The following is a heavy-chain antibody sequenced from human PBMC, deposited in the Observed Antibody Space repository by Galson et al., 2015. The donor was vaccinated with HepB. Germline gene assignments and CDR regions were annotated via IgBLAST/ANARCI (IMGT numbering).Heavy chain of an antibody. CDR1: GYSFTSYW. D-gene: IGHD6-13*01. J-gene: IGHJ5*02. V-gene: IGHV5-51*03. Sequence: QSGAEVKKPGESLKISCKGSGYSFTSYWIGWVRQMPGKGLEWMGIIYPGDSDTRYSPSFQGQVTISADKSISTAYLQWSSLKASDTAMYYCARFIPRGIAAAGTLIDPWGQGTLVTVSS. CDR2: IYPGDSDT. CDR3: ARFIPRGIAAAGTLIDP.